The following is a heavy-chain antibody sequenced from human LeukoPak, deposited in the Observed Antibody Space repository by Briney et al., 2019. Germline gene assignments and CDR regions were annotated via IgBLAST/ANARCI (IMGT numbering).Heavy chain of an antibody. V-gene: IGHV3-23*01. D-gene: IGHD3-10*01. CDR1: GFTFSSYG. J-gene: IGHJ4*02. Sequence: PGGTLRLSCAASGFTFSSYGMSWVRQAPGKGLEWVSAISGSGGSTYYADSVKGRFTISRDNSKNTLYLQMNSLRAEDTAVYYCAKPLYGSGSYYGYWGQGTLVTVSS. CDR3: AKPLYGSGSYYGY. CDR2: ISGSGGST.